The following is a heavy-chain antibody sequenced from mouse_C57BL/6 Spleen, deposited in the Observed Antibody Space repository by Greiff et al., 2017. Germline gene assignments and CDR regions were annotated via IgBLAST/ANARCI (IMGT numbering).Heavy chain of an antibody. CDR2: IDPSDSYT. CDR1: GYTFTSYW. J-gene: IGHJ2*01. D-gene: IGHD4-1*01. Sequence: QVHVKQPGAELVKPGASVKLSCKASGYTFTSYWMQWVKQRPGQGLEWIGEIDPSDSYTNYNQKFKGKATLTVDTSSSTAYMQLSSLTSEDSAVYYCARNWDGALDYWGQGTTLTVSS. CDR3: ARNWDGALDY. V-gene: IGHV1-50*01.